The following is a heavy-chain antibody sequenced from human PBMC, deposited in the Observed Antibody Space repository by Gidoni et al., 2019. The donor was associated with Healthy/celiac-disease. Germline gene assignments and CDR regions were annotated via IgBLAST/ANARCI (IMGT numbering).Heavy chain of an antibody. CDR1: GYTFASYA. CDR3: ARGAYYDILTGYYTGFGAFDI. J-gene: IGHJ3*02. D-gene: IGHD3-9*01. V-gene: IGHV1-3*01. CDR2: INAGNGNT. Sequence: QVQLVQSGAEVKKPGASVTVSCKASGYTFASYAMHWVRQAPGQRLEWMGWINAGNGNTKYSQKFQGRVTITRDTSASTAYMELSSLRSEDTAVYYCARGAYYDILTGYYTGFGAFDIWGQGTMVTVSS.